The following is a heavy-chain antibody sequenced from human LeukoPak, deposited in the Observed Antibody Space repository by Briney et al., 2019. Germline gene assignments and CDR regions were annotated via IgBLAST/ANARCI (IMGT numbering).Heavy chain of an antibody. CDR2: VSGSGSTV. Sequence: GGSLGLSCAASGFTFGEHIMNWVRQPPGKRLEWVENVSGSGSTVYYAESVKGRFTVPRDNGKSSLYLQMNSLGVENTALYYCVRQFASWGEGTLVTVSS. CDR1: GFTFGEHI. V-gene: IGHV3-48*01. J-gene: IGHJ4*02. CDR3: VRQFAS.